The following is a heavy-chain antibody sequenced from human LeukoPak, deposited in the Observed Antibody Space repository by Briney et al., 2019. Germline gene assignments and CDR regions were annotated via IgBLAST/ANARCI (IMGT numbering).Heavy chain of an antibody. Sequence: SETLSLTCAVYGGSFSGYYWSWIRQPPRKGLEWIGEINHSGSTNYNPSLKSRVTISVDTSKNQFSLKLSSVTAADTAVYYCARGSAITMVRGVIRRWFDPWGQGTLVTVSS. J-gene: IGHJ5*02. V-gene: IGHV4-34*01. CDR1: GGSFSGYY. CDR2: INHSGST. CDR3: ARGSAITMVRGVIRRWFDP. D-gene: IGHD3-10*01.